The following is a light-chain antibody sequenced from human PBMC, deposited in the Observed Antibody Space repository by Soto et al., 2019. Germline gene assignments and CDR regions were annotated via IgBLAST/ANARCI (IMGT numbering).Light chain of an antibody. Sequence: SYELTQPPSVSVSPGQTARITCSGDALPKQYAYWYQQKPGQAPVLVIYKDSERPSGIPERFSGSSSGTTVTLTISGVQAEDEADYYCQSADSSGTYYVYGTGLKVTVL. CDR2: KDS. CDR1: ALPKQY. J-gene: IGLJ1*01. V-gene: IGLV3-25*02. CDR3: QSADSSGTYYV.